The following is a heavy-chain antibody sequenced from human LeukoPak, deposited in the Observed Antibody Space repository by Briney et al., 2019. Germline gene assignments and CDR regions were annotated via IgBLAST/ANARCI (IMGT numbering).Heavy chain of an antibody. CDR1: GGSISSSSYY. V-gene: IGHV4-39*01. D-gene: IGHD5-18*01. CDR3: ARLLQYSYEPTYLFDY. J-gene: IGHJ4*02. Sequence: SETLSLTCIVSGGSISSSSYYWGWIRQPPGKGLEWIGSIYYSGSTYYNPSLKSRVTISVDTSKNQFSLKLSSVTAADTAVYYCARLLQYSYEPTYLFDYWGQGTLVTVSS. CDR2: IYYSGST.